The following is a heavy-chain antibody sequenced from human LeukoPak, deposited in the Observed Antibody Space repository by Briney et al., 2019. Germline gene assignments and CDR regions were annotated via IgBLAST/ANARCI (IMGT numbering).Heavy chain of an antibody. CDR2: IYHSGST. CDR3: ARAAGILEWLLPFTGNYYYGMDV. D-gene: IGHD3-3*01. V-gene: IGHV4-4*02. Sequence: SGTLSLTCAVSGGSISSSNWWSWVRQPPGKGLEWIGEIYHSGSTNYNPSLKSRVTISVDKSKNQFSLKLSSVTAADTAVYYCARAAGILEWLLPFTGNYYYGMDVWGQGTTVTVSS. J-gene: IGHJ6*02. CDR1: GGSISSSNW.